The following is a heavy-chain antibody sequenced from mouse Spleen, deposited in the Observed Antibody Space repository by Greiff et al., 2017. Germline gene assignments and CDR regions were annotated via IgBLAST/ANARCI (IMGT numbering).Heavy chain of an antibody. V-gene: IGHV1-54*01. CDR2: INPGSGGT. CDR3: ARGPPYYSYYSYDGSWYFDV. J-gene: IGHJ1*01. Sequence: VQLQQSGAELVRPGTSVKVSCKASGYAFTNYLIEWVKQRPGQGLEWIGVINPGSGGTNYNEKFKGKATLTADKSSSTAYMQLSSLTSEDTAVYYCARGPPYYSYYSYDGSWYFDVWGAGTTVTVSS. CDR1: GYAFTNYL. D-gene: IGHD2-12*01.